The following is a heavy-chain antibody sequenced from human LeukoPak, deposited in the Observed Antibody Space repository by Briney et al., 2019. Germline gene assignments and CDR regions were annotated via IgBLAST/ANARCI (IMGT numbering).Heavy chain of an antibody. CDR2: IYYSGST. J-gene: IGHJ4*02. CDR1: GGSISSSSYY. V-gene: IGHV4-39*01. D-gene: IGHD5-12*01. Sequence: SETLSLTCTVSGGSISSSSYYWGWIRQPPGKGLEWIGSIYYSGSTYYNPSLKSRVTISVDTSKNQFSLRLSSVTAADTAVYYCASHVDIVATSKFDYWGQGTLVTVSS. CDR3: ASHVDIVATSKFDY.